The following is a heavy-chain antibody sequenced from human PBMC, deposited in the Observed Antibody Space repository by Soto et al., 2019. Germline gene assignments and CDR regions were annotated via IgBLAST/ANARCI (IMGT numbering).Heavy chain of an antibody. J-gene: IGHJ6*03. Sequence: QVQLVESGGGVVQPGRSLRLSCVGSGFSFSSYDMNWVRQAPGTGLEWVALMSDDGSKKYYGDSVRGRVTISRDNSKNTLYLQIDHLRPEDTAIYYCAKDLKPGSRWSLGGVEHCMDVWGRGTTVSVSS. V-gene: IGHV3-30*18. CDR1: GFSFSSYD. CDR3: AKDLKPGSRWSLGGVEHCMDV. CDR2: MSDDGSKK. D-gene: IGHD3-16*01.